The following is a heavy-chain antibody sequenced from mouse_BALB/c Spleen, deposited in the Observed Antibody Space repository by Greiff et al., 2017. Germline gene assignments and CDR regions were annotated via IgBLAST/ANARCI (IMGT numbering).Heavy chain of an antibody. Sequence: EVQLVESGPSLVKPSQTLSLTCSVTGDSITSGYWNWIRKFPGNKLEYMGYISYSGSTYYNPSLKSRISITRDTSKNQYYLQLNSVTTEDTATYYCARLDGTFYAMDYWGQGTSVTVSS. D-gene: IGHD2-1*01. J-gene: IGHJ4*01. CDR2: ISYSGST. CDR1: GDSITSGY. V-gene: IGHV3-8*02. CDR3: ARLDGTFYAMDY.